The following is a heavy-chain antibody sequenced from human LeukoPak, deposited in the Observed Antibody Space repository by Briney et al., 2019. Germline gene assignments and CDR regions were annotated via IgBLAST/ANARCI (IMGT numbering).Heavy chain of an antibody. CDR2: ISGSGGST. Sequence: GSGYTFTGYYMHWVRQAPGKGLEWVSAISGSGGSTYYADSVKVRFTISRDNSKNTLYLQMNSLRAEDTAVYYCVHDDGGFDYWGQGTLVTVSS. CDR3: VHDDGGFDY. CDR1: GYTFTGYY. D-gene: IGHD3-10*01. V-gene: IGHV3-23*01. J-gene: IGHJ4*02.